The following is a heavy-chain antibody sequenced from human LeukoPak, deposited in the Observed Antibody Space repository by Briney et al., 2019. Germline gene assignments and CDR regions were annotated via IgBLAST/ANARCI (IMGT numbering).Heavy chain of an antibody. V-gene: IGHV4-61*02. CDR2: IYTSGST. Sequence: SETLSLTCTVSGGSISSGSYYWSWIRQPAGKGLEWIGRIYTSGSTNYNPSLKSRVTISVDTSKNQFSLKLSSVTAADTAVYYCAKDQGQLLWFGTAFDIWGQGTMVTVSS. CDR1: GGSISSGSYY. D-gene: IGHD3-10*01. J-gene: IGHJ3*02. CDR3: AKDQGQLLWFGTAFDI.